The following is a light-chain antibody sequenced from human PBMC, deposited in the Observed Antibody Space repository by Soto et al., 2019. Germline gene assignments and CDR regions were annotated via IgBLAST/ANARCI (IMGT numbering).Light chain of an antibody. CDR3: QHYNNWPRT. Sequence: EIVMTQSPATLSVSPGERATFSCRASQSVSSNLAWYQQKPGQAPRLLIYGASTRATGIPARFSGSGSGTEFTLTISSLQSEDFAVYYCQHYNNWPRTFGQGTKVEIK. CDR1: QSVSSN. CDR2: GAS. V-gene: IGKV3-15*01. J-gene: IGKJ1*01.